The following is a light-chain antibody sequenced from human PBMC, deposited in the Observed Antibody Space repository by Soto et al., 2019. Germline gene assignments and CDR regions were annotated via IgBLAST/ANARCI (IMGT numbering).Light chain of an antibody. J-gene: IGKJ2*01. Sequence: DIQMTQSPSTLSASLGDRVTITCRASQNVNTWLACYQQKPGKAPNLLIYDASKLESGVPSRFSGSGSGTEFTLTISTLQPDDFASYYCQHYHSFPLTFGQGATLEIK. CDR3: QHYHSFPLT. CDR2: DAS. CDR1: QNVNTW. V-gene: IGKV1-5*01.